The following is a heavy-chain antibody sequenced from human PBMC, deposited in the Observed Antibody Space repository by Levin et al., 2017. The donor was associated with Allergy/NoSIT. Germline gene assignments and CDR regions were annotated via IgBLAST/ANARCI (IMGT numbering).Heavy chain of an antibody. CDR2: IGTAGDT. CDR3: ARESAAAGTWAFDI. D-gene: IGHD6-13*01. J-gene: IGHJ3*02. V-gene: IGHV3-13*04. Sequence: GGSLRLSCAASGFTFSSYDMHWVRQATGKGLEWVSAIGTAGDTYYPGSVKGRFTISIENAKNSLYLQMNSLRAGDTAVYYCARESAAAGTWAFDIWGQGTMVTVSS. CDR1: GFTFSSYD.